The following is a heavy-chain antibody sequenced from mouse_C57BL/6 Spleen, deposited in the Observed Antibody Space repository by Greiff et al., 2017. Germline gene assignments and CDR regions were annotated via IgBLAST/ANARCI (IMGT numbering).Heavy chain of an antibody. CDR3: ARNPDYYGSSPAWFAY. J-gene: IGHJ3*01. D-gene: IGHD1-1*01. CDR1: GFSLTSYA. CDR2: IWTGGGT. Sequence: VQVVESGPGLVAPSQSLSITCTVSGFSLTSYAISWVRQPPGKGLEWLGVIWTGGGTNYNSALKSRLSISKDNSKSQVFLKMNSLQTDDTARYYCARNPDYYGSSPAWFAYWGQGTLVTVSA. V-gene: IGHV2-9-1*01.